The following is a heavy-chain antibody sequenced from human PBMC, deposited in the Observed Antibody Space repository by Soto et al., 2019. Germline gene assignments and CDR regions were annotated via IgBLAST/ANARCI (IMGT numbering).Heavy chain of an antibody. CDR1: GGSFSGYY. J-gene: IGHJ4*02. D-gene: IGHD2-2*01. CDR3: ARGRRRVVVPAARFDY. CDR2: INHSGST. V-gene: IGHV4-34*01. Sequence: PSETLSLTCAVYGGSFSGYYWSWIRQPPGKGLEWIGEINHSGSTNYNPSLKSRVTISVDTSKNQFSLKLSSVTAADTAVYYCARGRRRVVVPAARFDYWGKGTLVTVSS.